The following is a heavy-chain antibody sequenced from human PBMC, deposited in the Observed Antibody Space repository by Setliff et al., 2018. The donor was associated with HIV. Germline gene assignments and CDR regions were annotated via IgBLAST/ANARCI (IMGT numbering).Heavy chain of an antibody. CDR3: ARPTTGLGGGAAFDI. V-gene: IGHV4-39*01. Sequence: PSETLSLTCAVSGGSVDSRDYYWGWIRQPPGKGLEWIGNILYGGTTYYTPSLKSRVSISVDTSRNQFSLRLNSVTAADTAVYYCARPTTGLGGGAAFDIWGQGTMGTV. J-gene: IGHJ3*02. CDR2: ILYGGTT. CDR1: GGSVDSRDYY. D-gene: IGHD2-8*01.